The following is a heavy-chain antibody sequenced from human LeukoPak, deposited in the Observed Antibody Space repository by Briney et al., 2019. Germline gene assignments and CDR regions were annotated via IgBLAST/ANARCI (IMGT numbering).Heavy chain of an antibody. D-gene: IGHD3-10*01. CDR3: ARGPRGITTT. J-gene: IGHJ4*02. Sequence: SETLSLTCNVSGDSIRSYYWSWIRQPPGKGLEWIGYIYYSGVTYYSPSLKSRVTISVDTSESQFSLRLNSVTAADTAVYYCARGPRGITTTWGQGTLVTVSS. V-gene: IGHV4-59*12. CDR2: IYYSGVT. CDR1: GDSIRSYY.